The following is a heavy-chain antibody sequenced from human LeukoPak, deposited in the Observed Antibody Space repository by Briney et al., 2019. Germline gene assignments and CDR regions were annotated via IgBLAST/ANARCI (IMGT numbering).Heavy chain of an antibody. CDR1: GYTFTSYG. CDR3: ARGLQTGYYNVIGGSFDI. D-gene: IGHD3-9*01. J-gene: IGHJ3*02. CDR2: ISAYNGNT. Sequence: ASVKVSCKASGYTFTSYGISWVRQAPGQGLEWMGWISAYNGNTNYAQKLQGRVTMTTGTSTSTAYMELRSLRSDDTAVYYCARGLQTGYYNVIGGSFDIWGQGTMVTVSS. V-gene: IGHV1-18*01.